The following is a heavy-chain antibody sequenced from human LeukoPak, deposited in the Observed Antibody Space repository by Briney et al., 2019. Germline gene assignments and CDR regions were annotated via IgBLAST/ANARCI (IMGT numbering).Heavy chain of an antibody. Sequence: GGSLRLSCAASGFTVSSNYMSWVRQAPGKGLEWVSVIYSGGCTYYADSVKGRFTISRDKSKNTLYLQMSSLRAEDTAVYYCARVVGAGGFDIWGQGTMVTVSS. CDR2: IYSGGCT. CDR1: GFTVSSNY. V-gene: IGHV3-53*01. J-gene: IGHJ3*02. D-gene: IGHD3-10*01. CDR3: ARVVGAGGFDI.